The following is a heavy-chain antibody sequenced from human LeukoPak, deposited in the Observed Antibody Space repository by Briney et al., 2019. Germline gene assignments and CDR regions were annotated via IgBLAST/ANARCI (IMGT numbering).Heavy chain of an antibody. Sequence: PGGSLRLSCAASGFTVSSNYMSWVRQAPGKGLEWVSVIYSGGSTYYADSVKGRFTISRDNSKNTLYLQMNSLRAEDTAVYYCARDNLEMATITVAFDIWGQGTMVTVSS. V-gene: IGHV3-53*01. CDR3: ARDNLEMATITVAFDI. J-gene: IGHJ3*02. D-gene: IGHD5-24*01. CDR1: GFTVSSNY. CDR2: IYSGGST.